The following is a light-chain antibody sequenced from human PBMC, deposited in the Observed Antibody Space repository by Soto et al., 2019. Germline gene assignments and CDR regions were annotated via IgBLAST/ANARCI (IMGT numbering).Light chain of an antibody. CDR3: QQYGSSPLIS. Sequence: TQSPSSFSASTGDRVTITCRASQSISSSLAWYQQKPGQAPRLLIYDASSRATGIPARFSGSGSGRDFTLTISGLEPEDFAVYYCQQYGSSPLISFGQGTRLENK. CDR2: DAS. CDR1: QSISSS. J-gene: IGKJ5*01. V-gene: IGKV3-20*01.